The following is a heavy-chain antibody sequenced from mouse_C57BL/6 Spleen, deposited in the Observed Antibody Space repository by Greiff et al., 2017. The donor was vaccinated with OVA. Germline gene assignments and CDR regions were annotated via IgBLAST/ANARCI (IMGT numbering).Heavy chain of an antibody. Sequence: EVKLMESGGGLVKPGGSLKLSCAASGFTFSDYGMHWVRQAPEKGLEWVAYISSGSSTIYYADTVKGRFTISRDNAKNTLFLQMTSLRSEDTAMYYCAKAQYSNYYYAMDYWGQGTSVTVSS. CDR1: GFTFSDYG. CDR3: AKAQYSNYYYAMDY. CDR2: ISSGSSTI. D-gene: IGHD2-5*01. J-gene: IGHJ4*01. V-gene: IGHV5-17*01.